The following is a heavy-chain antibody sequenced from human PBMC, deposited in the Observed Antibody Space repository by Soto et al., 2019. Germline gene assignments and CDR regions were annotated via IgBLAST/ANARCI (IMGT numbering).Heavy chain of an antibody. CDR1: GGSISSGGYY. V-gene: IGHV4-31*03. CDR3: ETEDDYNNYFDN. CDR2: ISSRGST. D-gene: IGHD4-4*01. Sequence: QVQLQESGPGLVKPSQTLSLTCTVSGGSISSGGYYWDGIRQHPGKGLEWIGYISSRGSTYYNPSLSSRVPISVDTSKNQFSLRLNSVTAADTAVYYCETEDDYNNYFDNWGQGILVTVSS. J-gene: IGHJ4*02.